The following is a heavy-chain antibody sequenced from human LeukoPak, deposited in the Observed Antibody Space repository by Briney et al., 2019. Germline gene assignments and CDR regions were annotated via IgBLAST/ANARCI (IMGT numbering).Heavy chain of an antibody. CDR2: INPNSGGT. V-gene: IGHV1-2*02. CDR3: ARARYDSSGYYGY. CDR1: GYTLTGYY. J-gene: IGHJ4*02. D-gene: IGHD3-22*01. Sequence: ASVKVSCKASGYTLTGYYMHWVRQAPGQGLEWMGWINPNSGGTNYAQKFQGRVTMTRDTSISTAYMELSRLRSDDTAVYYCARARYDSSGYYGYWGQGTLVTVSS.